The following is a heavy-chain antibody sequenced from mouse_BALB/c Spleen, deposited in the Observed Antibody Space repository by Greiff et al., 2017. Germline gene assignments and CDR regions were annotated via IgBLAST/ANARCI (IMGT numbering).Heavy chain of an antibody. J-gene: IGHJ3*01. CDR2: ISSGGSYT. CDR3: TRDEAYYRSAWFAY. CDR1: GFTFSSYT. V-gene: IGHV5-6-4*01. D-gene: IGHD2-14*01. Sequence: DVKLVESGGGLVKPGGSLKLSCAASGFTFSSYTMSWVRQTPEKRLEWVATISSGGSYTYYPDSVKGRFTISRDNAKNTLYLQMSSLKSEDTAMYYCTRDEAYYRSAWFAYWGQGTLVTVSA.